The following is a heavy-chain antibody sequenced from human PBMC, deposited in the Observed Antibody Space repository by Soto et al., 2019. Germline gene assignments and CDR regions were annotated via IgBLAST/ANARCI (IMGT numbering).Heavy chain of an antibody. D-gene: IGHD6-13*01. V-gene: IGHV4-31*03. J-gene: IGHJ6*02. CDR1: GGSISSGGYY. Sequence: PSETLSLTCTVSGGSISSGGYYWSWIRQHPGKGLEWIGYIYYSGSTYYNPSLKSRVTISVDTSKNQFSLKLSSVTAADTAVYYCARKRSSSWYYYYYGMDVWGQGTTVTVSS. CDR2: IYYSGST. CDR3: ARKRSSSWYYYYYGMDV.